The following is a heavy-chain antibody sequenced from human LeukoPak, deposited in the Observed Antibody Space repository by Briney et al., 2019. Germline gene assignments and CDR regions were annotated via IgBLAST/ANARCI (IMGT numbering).Heavy chain of an antibody. CDR2: IYPGDSDT. Sequence: GESLKISCKGSGYIFSTYWIGWVRQMPGKGLEWMGIIYPGDSDTRYSPSFQGQVTISADKSISTAYLQWSSLKASDTAMYYCARLLDRDDFWSGYSFNWFDPWGQGTLVTVSS. CDR1: GYIFSTYW. CDR3: ARLLDRDDFWSGYSFNWFDP. J-gene: IGHJ5*02. D-gene: IGHD3-3*01. V-gene: IGHV5-51*01.